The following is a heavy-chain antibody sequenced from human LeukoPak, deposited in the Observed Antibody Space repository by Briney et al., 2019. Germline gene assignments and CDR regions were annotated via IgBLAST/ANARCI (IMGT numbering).Heavy chain of an antibody. V-gene: IGHV4-30-2*01. D-gene: IGHD2-2*01. Sequence: PSETLSLTCIVSGGSISSGEYYWSWIRQPPGKGLEWIGSVYDSGETYFNPSLMSRVTMSVDRSKNQFSLKLNSVTAADTAVYYCARLYCSSTSCPPGAFDIWGQGTMVTVSS. CDR1: GGSISSGEYY. CDR2: VYDSGET. CDR3: ARLYCSSTSCPPGAFDI. J-gene: IGHJ3*02.